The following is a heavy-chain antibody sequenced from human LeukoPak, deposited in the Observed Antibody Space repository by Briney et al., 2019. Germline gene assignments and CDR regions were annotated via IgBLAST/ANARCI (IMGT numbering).Heavy chain of an antibody. Sequence: ASVKVSCKASGYTFTGYYMHWVRQAPGQGLEWMGWINPNNGGTNYAQRFQGRVTMTRDTSINTAYMELSRLRSDDTAVYYCARGLYIAARPDYWGQGTLVTVSS. CDR3: ARGLYIAARPDY. J-gene: IGHJ4*02. CDR2: INPNNGGT. D-gene: IGHD6-6*01. CDR1: GYTFTGYY. V-gene: IGHV1-2*02.